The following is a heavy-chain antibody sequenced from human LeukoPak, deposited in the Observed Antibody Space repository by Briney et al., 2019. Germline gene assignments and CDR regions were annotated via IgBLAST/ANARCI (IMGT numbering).Heavy chain of an antibody. V-gene: IGHV3-30*18. CDR2: ISYDGSNK. CDR3: AKGMAAMGPYYYGMDV. J-gene: IGHJ6*02. Sequence: GGSLRLSCAASGFTISSYGMHWVRQAPGKGLEWVAIISYDGSNKYYADSVKGRFTISRDNSKNTLFLQMNSLRAEDTAVYYCAKGMAAMGPYYYGMDVWGQGTTVTVSS. D-gene: IGHD5-18*01. CDR1: GFTISSYG.